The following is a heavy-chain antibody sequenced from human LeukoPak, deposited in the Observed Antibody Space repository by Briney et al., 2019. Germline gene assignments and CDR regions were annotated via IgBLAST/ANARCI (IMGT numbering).Heavy chain of an antibody. CDR2: MNPNSGNT. D-gene: IGHD3-22*01. J-gene: IGHJ3*02. CDR1: GYTFTSYY. V-gene: IGHV1-8*02. CDR3: ARGQGYDSSGYPI. Sequence: GASVKVSCKASGYTFTSYYMHWVRQAPGQGLEWMGWMNPNSGNTGYAQKFQGRVTMTRNTSISTAYMELSSLRSEDTAVYYCARGQGYDSSGYPIWGQGTMVTVSS.